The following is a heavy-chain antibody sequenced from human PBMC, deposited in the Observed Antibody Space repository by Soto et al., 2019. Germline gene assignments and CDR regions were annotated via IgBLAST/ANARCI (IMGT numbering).Heavy chain of an antibody. J-gene: IGHJ4*02. Sequence: QVQLVQSGAEVKKPGASVKVSCKASGYTFTSYGISWVRQAPGQGLEWMGWISAYNGNTNYAQKLQGRVTMTTDTSTSTAYMALRSLRSDDTAVYYCARGIGYDFWSGYHYYFDYWGQGTLVTVSS. CDR2: ISAYNGNT. D-gene: IGHD3-3*01. V-gene: IGHV1-18*01. CDR3: ARGIGYDFWSGYHYYFDY. CDR1: GYTFTSYG.